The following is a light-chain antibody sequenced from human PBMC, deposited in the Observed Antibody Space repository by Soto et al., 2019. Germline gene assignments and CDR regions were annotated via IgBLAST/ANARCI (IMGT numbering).Light chain of an antibody. Sequence: QSVLTQPASVSGSPGQSITISCTGTTSDIGVSKYVSWYQQHPGKAPKLIIFEVSDRPSGVSNRFSGSKSGNTASLTISGLQAEDEADYYCSSCPGNNPLLFGGGTKLTVL. J-gene: IGLJ2*01. V-gene: IGLV2-14*01. CDR2: EVS. CDR3: SSCPGNNPLL. CDR1: TSDIGVSKY.